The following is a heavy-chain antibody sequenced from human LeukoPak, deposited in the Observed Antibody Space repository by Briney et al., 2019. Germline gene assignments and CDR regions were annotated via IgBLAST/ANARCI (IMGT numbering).Heavy chain of an antibody. V-gene: IGHV3-23*01. Sequence: GGSLRLSCAASGFTFSRYYMAWVRQTPGKGLEWVSGISGNGLKTFYADSVKGRFTISRDNSKKTVDLGMNNLRVEDSAIFYCAKIVVPAAFYFYGMDVWGPGTTVTVSS. J-gene: IGHJ6*02. D-gene: IGHD2-2*01. CDR3: AKIVVPAAFYFYGMDV. CDR1: GFTFSRYY. CDR2: ISGNGLKT.